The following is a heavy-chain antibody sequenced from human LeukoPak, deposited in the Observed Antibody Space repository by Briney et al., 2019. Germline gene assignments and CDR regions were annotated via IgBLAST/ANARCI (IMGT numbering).Heavy chain of an antibody. D-gene: IGHD2-2*01. V-gene: IGHV1-18*01. CDR2: ISAYNGNT. J-gene: IGHJ5*02. CDR3: ARARDIVVVPAERWFDP. Sequence: ASVKVSCKASGYTFTNYGISWVRQAPGQGLEWMGWISAYNGNTNYAQKLQGRVTMTTDTSTSTAYMELRSLRSDDTAVYYCARARDIVVVPAERWFDPWGQGTLVTVSS. CDR1: GYTFTNYG.